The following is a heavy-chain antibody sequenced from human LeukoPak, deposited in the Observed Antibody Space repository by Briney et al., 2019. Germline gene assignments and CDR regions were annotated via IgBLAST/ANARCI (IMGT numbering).Heavy chain of an antibody. CDR1: GFTFSSYW. CDR2: INSDGSST. D-gene: IGHD2-15*01. Sequence: PGGSLRLSCAASGFTFSSYWMHWVRQAPGKGLVWVSRINSDGSSTSYADSVKRRFTISRDNAKNSLYLLMNSLRAEDTAIYYCAKGYCSGGSCYGGDYWGQGTLVTVSS. V-gene: IGHV3-74*01. CDR3: AKGYCSGGSCYGGDY. J-gene: IGHJ4*02.